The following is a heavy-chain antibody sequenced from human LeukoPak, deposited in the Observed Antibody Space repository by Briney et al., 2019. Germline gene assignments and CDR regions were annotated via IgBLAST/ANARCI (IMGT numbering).Heavy chain of an antibody. Sequence: GGSLRLSRAASGFTFSRYGMHWVRQAPGKGLEWVTFIRYDGSDRYYADSVKGRFTVSRDNSKNTVYLQMNSLRAEDTAVYYCARNIPVTRWGYWGQGTLVTVSS. V-gene: IGHV3-30*02. CDR1: GFTFSRYG. CDR2: IRYDGSDR. J-gene: IGHJ4*02. CDR3: ARNIPVTRWGY. D-gene: IGHD2-21*01.